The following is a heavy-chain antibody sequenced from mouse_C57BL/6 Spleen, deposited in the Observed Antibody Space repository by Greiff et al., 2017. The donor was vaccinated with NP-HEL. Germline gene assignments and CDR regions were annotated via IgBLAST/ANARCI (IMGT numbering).Heavy chain of an antibody. V-gene: IGHV1-64*01. CDR1: GYTFTSYW. CDR3: ARPHITTVVAHWYFDV. J-gene: IGHJ1*03. D-gene: IGHD1-1*01. CDR2: IHPNSGST. Sequence: VQLQQPGAELVKPGASVKLSCKASGYTFTSYWMHWVKQRPGQGLEWIGMIHPNSGSTNYNEKFKSKATLTVDKSSSTAYMQLSSLTSEDSAVYYCARPHITTVVAHWYFDVWGTGTTVTVSS.